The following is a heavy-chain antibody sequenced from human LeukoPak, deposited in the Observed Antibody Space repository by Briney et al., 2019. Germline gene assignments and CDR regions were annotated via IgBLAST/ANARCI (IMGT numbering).Heavy chain of an antibody. CDR3: ARDGTHGHFDWLLHH. CDR2: INPNSGGT. J-gene: IGHJ4*02. Sequence: ASVKVSCKASGYTFTGYYMHWVRQAPGQGLEWMGWINPNSGGTNYAQKFQGRVTMTRDTSISTAYMELSRLRSDDTAVYYCARDGTHGHFDWLLHHWGQGTLVTVSS. V-gene: IGHV1-2*02. D-gene: IGHD3-9*01. CDR1: GYTFTGYY.